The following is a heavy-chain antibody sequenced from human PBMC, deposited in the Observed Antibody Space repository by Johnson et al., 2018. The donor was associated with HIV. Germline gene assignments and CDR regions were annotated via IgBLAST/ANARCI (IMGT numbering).Heavy chain of an antibody. Sequence: QVQLVEFGGGVVQPGRSLRLSCAASGFTFSSYAMHWVRQAPGKGLEWEAVISYDGSNKYYADSVKGRFTISRDNSKNTLYLQMNSLRAEDTAVYYCARENWGQRMNAFDIWGQGTMVTVSS. CDR3: ARENWGQRMNAFDI. V-gene: IGHV3-30*04. CDR1: GFTFSSYA. CDR2: ISYDGSNK. J-gene: IGHJ3*02. D-gene: IGHD7-27*01.